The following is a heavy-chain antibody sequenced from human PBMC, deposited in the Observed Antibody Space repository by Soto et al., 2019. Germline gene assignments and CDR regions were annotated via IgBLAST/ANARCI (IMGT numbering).Heavy chain of an antibody. Sequence: EVHLLESGGGLVQPGGSLRLSCAASGFTLSTYAMTWVRQAPGKGLEWVSSITASGGGTYEADSVKGRFTISRDNSKKTVYLQMNSLRAEGTAVYYFAAEAYSSSWYGGYWGQGTLVTVSS. CDR2: ITASGGGT. CDR3: AAEAYSSSWYGGY. J-gene: IGHJ4*02. D-gene: IGHD6-13*01. CDR1: GFTLSTYA. V-gene: IGHV3-23*01.